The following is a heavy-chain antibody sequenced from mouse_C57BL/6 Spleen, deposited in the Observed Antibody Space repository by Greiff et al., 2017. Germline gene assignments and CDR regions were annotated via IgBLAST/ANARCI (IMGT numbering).Heavy chain of an antibody. CDR1: GYSFTGYY. CDR3: ARGEYESSRCFDV. D-gene: IGHD1-3*01. CDR2: INPSTGGT. V-gene: IGHV1-43*01. Sequence: EVQLQQSGPELVKPGASVKISCKASGYSFTGYYMHWVKQSSEKSLEWIGEINPSTGGTSYNQKFKGKATLTVDKSSSTAYMRLKGLPSEYSAVYYCARGEYESSRCFDVWGKGTTVTVSS. J-gene: IGHJ1*03.